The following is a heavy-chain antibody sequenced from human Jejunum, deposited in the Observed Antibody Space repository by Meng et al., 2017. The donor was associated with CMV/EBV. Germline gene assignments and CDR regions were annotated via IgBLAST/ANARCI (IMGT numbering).Heavy chain of an antibody. V-gene: IGHV2-5*02. CDR2: IYWDDDK. J-gene: IGHJ5*02. CDR1: GFSLSTSEVG. CDR3: ALFTRSWFDP. D-gene: IGHD2-2*01. Sequence: QITLMESGPTPVKPTQTLTLTCTFSGFSLSTSEVGVGWIRQPPGKALEWLAVIYWDDDKRYSPSLKSRLTITKDTSKNQVVLTLTNMDPVDTATYYCALFTRSWFDPWGQGTLVTVSS.